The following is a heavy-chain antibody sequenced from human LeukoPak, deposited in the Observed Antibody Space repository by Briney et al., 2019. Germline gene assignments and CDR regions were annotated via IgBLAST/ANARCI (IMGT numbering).Heavy chain of an antibody. J-gene: IGHJ6*03. Sequence: SETLSLTCTVSGGSISSYYWSWIRQPPGKGLEWIGYIYYSGSTNYNPSLKSRVTISVDTSKNQFSLKLSSVTAADTAVYYCARDRCSGGSCYSPYYYYYMDVWGKGTTVTVSS. D-gene: IGHD2-15*01. CDR3: ARDRCSGGSCYSPYYYYYMDV. CDR2: IYYSGST. V-gene: IGHV4-59*01. CDR1: GGSISSYY.